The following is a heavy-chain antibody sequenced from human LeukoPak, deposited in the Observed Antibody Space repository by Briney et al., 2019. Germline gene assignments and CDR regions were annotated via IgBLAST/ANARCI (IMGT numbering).Heavy chain of an antibody. CDR1: GYTFTSYA. Sequence: ASVKVSCKASGYTFTSYAMHWVRQAPGQRLEWMGWINAGNGNTKYSQKFQGRVTVTRDTSASTAYMELSSLRSEDTAVYYCASRYSYGYYYGMDVWGQGATVTVSS. D-gene: IGHD5-18*01. V-gene: IGHV1-3*01. J-gene: IGHJ6*02. CDR3: ASRYSYGYYYGMDV. CDR2: INAGNGNT.